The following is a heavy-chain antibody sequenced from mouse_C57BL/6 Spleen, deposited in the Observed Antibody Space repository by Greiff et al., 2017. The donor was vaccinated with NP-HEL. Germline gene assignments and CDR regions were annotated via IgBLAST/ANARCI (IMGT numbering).Heavy chain of an antibody. V-gene: IGHV1-82*01. CDR1: GYAFSSSW. CDR2: IYPGDGDT. D-gene: IGHD2-4*01. Sequence: QVQLQQSGPELVKPGASVKISCKASGYAFSSSWMNWVKQRPGKGLEWIGRIYPGDGDTNSNGKFKGKATLTADKSSSTAYMQLSSLTSEDSAVYFCARLHDYGWGQGTTLTVSS. CDR3: ARLHDYG. J-gene: IGHJ2*01.